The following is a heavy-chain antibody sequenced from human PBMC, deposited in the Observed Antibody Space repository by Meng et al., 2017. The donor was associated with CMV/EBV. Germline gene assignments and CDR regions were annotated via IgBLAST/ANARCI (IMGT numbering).Heavy chain of an antibody. Sequence: GGSLRLSCAASGFTFSSYGMHWVRQAPGKGLEWVSAISGSGGSTYYADSVKGRFTISRDNSKNTLYLQMNSLRAEDTAVYYCAKDYDSSGLGAYYFDYWGQGTLVTVSS. CDR1: GFTFSSYG. D-gene: IGHD3-22*01. CDR2: ISGSGGST. J-gene: IGHJ4*02. V-gene: IGHV3-23*01. CDR3: AKDYDSSGLGAYYFDY.